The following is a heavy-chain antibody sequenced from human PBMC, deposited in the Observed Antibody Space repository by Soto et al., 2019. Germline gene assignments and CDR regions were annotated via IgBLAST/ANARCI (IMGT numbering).Heavy chain of an antibody. D-gene: IGHD2-21*02. V-gene: IGHV3-30-3*01. CDR2: ISYGGSKK. CDR1: GFTFSTYA. J-gene: IGHJ4*02. Sequence: QVQLVESGGGVVQPGRPLRLSCAASGFTFSTYAMYWVRQAPGKGLEWVAVISYGGSKKYYADSVKGRFTISRDNPKNSLYLQMNSLRAVDTAVYYCARDSHCSGDCSLYYFDFWGQGTLVTVSS. CDR3: ARDSHCSGDCSLYYFDF.